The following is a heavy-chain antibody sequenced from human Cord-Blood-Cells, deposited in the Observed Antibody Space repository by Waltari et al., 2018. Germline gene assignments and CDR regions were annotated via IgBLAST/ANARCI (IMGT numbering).Heavy chain of an antibody. D-gene: IGHD3-16*02. V-gene: IGHV4-39*01. Sequence: VKPSETLSLTCTVSGGSISSSSYYWGWIRQPPGKGLEWIGSIYYSGSTYYNPSLKSRVTISVDTSKNQFSLKLSSVTAADTAVYYCARLTNQSKYRNTNWFDPWGQGTLVTVSS. J-gene: IGHJ5*02. CDR3: ARLTNQSKYRNTNWFDP. CDR2: IYYSGST. CDR1: GGSISSSSYY.